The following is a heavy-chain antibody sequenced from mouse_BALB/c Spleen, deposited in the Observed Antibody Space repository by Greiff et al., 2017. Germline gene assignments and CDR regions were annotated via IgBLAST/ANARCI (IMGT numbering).Heavy chain of an antibody. D-gene: IGHD2-4*01. CDR1: GFSLTSYG. J-gene: IGHJ3*01. CDR3: AKGLIYYDYGGFAY. Sequence: VQLQQSGPGLVAPSQSLSITCTVSGFSLTSYGVSWVRQPPGKGLEWLGVIWGDGSTNYHSALISRLSISKDNSKSQVFLKLKSLQTDDTATYYCAKGLIYYDYGGFAYWGQGTLVTVSA. V-gene: IGHV2-3*01. CDR2: IWGDGST.